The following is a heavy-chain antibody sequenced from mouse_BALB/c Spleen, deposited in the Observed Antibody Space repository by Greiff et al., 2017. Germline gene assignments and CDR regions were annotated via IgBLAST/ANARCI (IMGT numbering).Heavy chain of an antibody. D-gene: IGHD4-1*01. J-gene: IGHJ3*01. CDR3: ARSKTGTGTY. CDR2: IYPGDGDT. V-gene: IGHV1-87*01. Sequence: QVHVKQSGAELARPGASVKLSCKASGYTFTSYWMQWVKQRPGQGLEWIGAIYPGDGDTRYTQKFKGKATLTVDKSSSTAYMQLSSLTSEDSAVYYCARSKTGTGTYWGQGTLVTVSA. CDR1: GYTFTSYW.